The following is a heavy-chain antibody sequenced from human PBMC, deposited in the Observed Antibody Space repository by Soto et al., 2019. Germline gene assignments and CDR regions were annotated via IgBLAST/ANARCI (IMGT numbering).Heavy chain of an antibody. CDR3: VKADVPGNFWSRSLDY. CDR1: GFTFSDYY. D-gene: IGHD1-1*01. CDR2: ISSSGTTV. V-gene: IGHV3-11*04. J-gene: IGHJ4*02. Sequence: TGGSLRLSCAASGFTFSDYYMSWVRQAPGKGLEWFSYISSSGTTVYYADSVKGRFAISRDNSRNTLYLQVNSLTTDDTAVYFCVKADVPGNFWSRSLDYWGQGTLVTVSS.